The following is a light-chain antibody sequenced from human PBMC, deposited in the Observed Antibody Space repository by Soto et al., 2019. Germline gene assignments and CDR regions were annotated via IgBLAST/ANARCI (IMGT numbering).Light chain of an antibody. J-gene: IGKJ1*01. CDR3: QQYNSYFKT. V-gene: IGKV1-5*01. CDR1: QSVNIW. CDR2: DAS. Sequence: DIQMTQSPSTLSASVGDRVTITCRASQSVNIWLAWYQQKPGKAPRLLIYDASSLEGGVPSRFSGSGSGKEFTLTISSLQADDFPTYYCQQYNSYFKTLGQGTKVDIK.